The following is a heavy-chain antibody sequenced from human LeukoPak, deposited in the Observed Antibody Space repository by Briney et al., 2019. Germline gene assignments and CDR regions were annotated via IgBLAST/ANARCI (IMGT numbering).Heavy chain of an antibody. V-gene: IGHV3-30-3*01. D-gene: IGHD4-17*01. CDR2: ISYGGSNK. Sequence: GGSLRLSCAASGFTFSSYAMHWVRQAPGKGLEWVAVISYGGSNKYYADSVKGRFTISRDNSKNTLYLQMNSLRAEDTAVYYCARDYGDYGFYYFDYWGQGTLVTVSS. CDR1: GFTFSSYA. J-gene: IGHJ4*02. CDR3: ARDYGDYGFYYFDY.